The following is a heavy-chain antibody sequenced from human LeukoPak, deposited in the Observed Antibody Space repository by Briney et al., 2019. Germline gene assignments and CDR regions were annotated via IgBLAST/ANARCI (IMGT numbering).Heavy chain of an antibody. D-gene: IGHD5-12*01. J-gene: IGHJ4*02. Sequence: PSETLSLTCTVSGGSISSYYWSWIRQPAGKGLEWIGRIYTSGSTSYNPSLKSRVTMSVDTSKNQFSLKLSSVTAADTAVYYCARDSSYSGYDFFDYWGQGTLVTVSS. CDR3: ARDSSYSGYDFFDY. CDR2: IYTSGST. V-gene: IGHV4-4*07. CDR1: GGSISSYY.